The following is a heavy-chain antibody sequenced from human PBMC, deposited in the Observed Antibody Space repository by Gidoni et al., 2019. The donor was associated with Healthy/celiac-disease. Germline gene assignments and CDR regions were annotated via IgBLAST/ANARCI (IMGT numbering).Heavy chain of an antibody. CDR1: GFTFDDSA. J-gene: IGHJ4*02. Sequence: EVQLVESGGGVVQPGGSPRLSCAASGFTFDDSAMHWVRQAPGKGLEWVSLMSGDGGSTYYADSVKGRFTISRDNSKNSLYLQMNSLRTEDTALYYCAKDIDEVSAFDYWGQGTLVTVSS. V-gene: IGHV3-43*02. CDR3: AKDIDEVSAFDY. CDR2: MSGDGGST.